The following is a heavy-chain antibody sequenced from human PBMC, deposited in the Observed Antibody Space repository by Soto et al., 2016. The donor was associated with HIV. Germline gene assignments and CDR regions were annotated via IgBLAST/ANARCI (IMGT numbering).Heavy chain of an antibody. CDR1: GFTVSSNY. CDR3: AREGGHGSGSYYNGYYFDY. CDR2: IYSGGST. Sequence: EVQLVESGGGLVQPGGSLRLSCAASGFTVSSNYMSWVRQAPGKGLEWVSVIYSGGSTYYADSVKGRFTISRDNSKNTLYLQMNSLRAEDTAVYYCAREGGHGSGSYYNGYYFDYWGQGTLVTVSS. J-gene: IGHJ4*02. D-gene: IGHD3-10*01. V-gene: IGHV3-66*01.